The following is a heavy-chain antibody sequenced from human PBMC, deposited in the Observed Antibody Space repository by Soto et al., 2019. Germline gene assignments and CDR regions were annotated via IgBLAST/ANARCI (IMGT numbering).Heavy chain of an antibody. V-gene: IGHV4-59*08. J-gene: IGHJ4*02. CDR2: IYYSGST. Sequence: SETLSLTCTVSGGSISSYYWSLIRQPPGKGLEWIGYIYYSGSTNYNPSLKSRVTISVDTSKNQFSLKLSSVTAADTAVYYCARITWSGYFLFLDYWGQGTLVTVSS. CDR1: GGSISSYY. CDR3: ARITWSGYFLFLDY. D-gene: IGHD3-3*01.